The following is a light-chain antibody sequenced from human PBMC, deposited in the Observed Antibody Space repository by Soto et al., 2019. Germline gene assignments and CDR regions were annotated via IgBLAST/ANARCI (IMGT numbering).Light chain of an antibody. J-gene: IGKJ4*01. V-gene: IGKV3-15*01. Sequence: EIVMTQSPATLSASPGERATLSCRASQGVSSNLAWYQQKPGQAPRLVIYGASTRATGIPARFSGSGSGTEFTLTISSLQSEDFAVYYCQQYNNWLTFGGGTKVEIK. CDR2: GAS. CDR1: QGVSSN. CDR3: QQYNNWLT.